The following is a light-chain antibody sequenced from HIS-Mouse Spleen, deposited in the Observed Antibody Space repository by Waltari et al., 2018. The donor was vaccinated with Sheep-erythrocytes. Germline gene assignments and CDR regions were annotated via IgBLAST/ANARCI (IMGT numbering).Light chain of an antibody. CDR1: SSDVGGYNY. CDR2: EVS. CDR3: SSYAGSNNWV. J-gene: IGLJ3*02. Sequence: QSALTQPPSASGSPGQSVTISCTGTSSDVGGYNYVSWYQQHPGKAPKHMIYEVSKRPSGVPERFSGSKSGNTASLTVSGLQAEDEADYYCSSYAGSNNWVFGGGTKLTVL. V-gene: IGLV2-8*01.